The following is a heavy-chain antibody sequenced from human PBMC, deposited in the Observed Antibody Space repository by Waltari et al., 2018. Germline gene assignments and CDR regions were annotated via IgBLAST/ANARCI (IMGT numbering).Heavy chain of an antibody. CDR1: GSTFSSYD. J-gene: IGHJ6*03. V-gene: IGHV3-48*03. CDR2: IEKSGNTV. Sequence: EVQVVESGGGLVQPGGSLRLSCTASGSTFSSYDMNWVRQAPGKGLDWISFIEKSGNTVYYADSVKGRFTISRDTAQNSLFLLMNSLRAEDTAVYYCARPSTEYYFYYHYMDGWGKGTTVTVS. CDR3: ARPSTEYYFYYHYMDG.